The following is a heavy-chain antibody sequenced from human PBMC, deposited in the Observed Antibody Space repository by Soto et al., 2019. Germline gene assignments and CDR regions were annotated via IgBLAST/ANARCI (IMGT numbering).Heavy chain of an antibody. CDR3: TKGQTTVSMSDY. V-gene: IGHV3-23*01. J-gene: IGHJ4*02. CDR2: ISGDGYGS. D-gene: IGHD4-17*01. Sequence: GGSLRLSCAASGFTFSSYAMNWVRQAPGKGLEWVSTISGDGYGSYYADSVKGRFTISRDNSKNTLYLHMNSLRAGDAAVYYCTKGQTTVSMSDYWGQGTLV. CDR1: GFTFSSYA.